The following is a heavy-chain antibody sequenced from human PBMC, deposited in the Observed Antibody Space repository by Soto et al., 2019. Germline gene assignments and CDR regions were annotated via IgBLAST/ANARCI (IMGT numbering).Heavy chain of an antibody. CDR3: ARGYCSGGSCYDSFDY. CDR1: GGSISSYY. Sequence: SETLSLTCTVSGGSISSYYWSWIRQPPGKGLEWIGYIYYSGSTNYNPSLKSRVTISVDTSKNQFSLKLSSVTAADTAVYYCARGYCSGGSCYDSFDYWGQGTLVTVSS. V-gene: IGHV4-59*01. CDR2: IYYSGST. D-gene: IGHD2-15*01. J-gene: IGHJ4*02.